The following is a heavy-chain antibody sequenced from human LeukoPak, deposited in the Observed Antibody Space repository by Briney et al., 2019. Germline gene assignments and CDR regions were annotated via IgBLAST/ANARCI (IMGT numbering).Heavy chain of an antibody. Sequence: SVKVSCKASGGTFSSYAISWVRQAPGQGLEWMGGIIPVFGTANYAQNLQGRVTITADESTRTAYMELSSLRSEDTAVYYCARARGSVGATTDYWGQGTLVTVSS. V-gene: IGHV1-69*13. CDR3: ARARGSVGATTDY. CDR1: GGTFSSYA. D-gene: IGHD1-26*01. CDR2: IIPVFGTA. J-gene: IGHJ4*02.